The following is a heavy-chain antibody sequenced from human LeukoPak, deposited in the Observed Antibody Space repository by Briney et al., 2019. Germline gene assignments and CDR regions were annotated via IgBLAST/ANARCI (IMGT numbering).Heavy chain of an antibody. CDR3: AKDIGNYGPGDDY. J-gene: IGHJ4*02. Sequence: GGSLRLSCAAPGFTFDDYAMHWVRQAPGKGLEWVSGISWNSGSIGYADSVKGRFTISRDNAKNSLYLQMNSLRAEDTALYYCAKDIGNYGPGDDYWGQGTLVTVSS. CDR2: ISWNSGSI. V-gene: IGHV3-9*01. D-gene: IGHD3-16*01. CDR1: GFTFDDYA.